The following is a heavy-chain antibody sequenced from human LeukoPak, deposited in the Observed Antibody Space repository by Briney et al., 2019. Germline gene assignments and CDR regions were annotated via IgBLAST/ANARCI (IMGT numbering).Heavy chain of an antibody. J-gene: IGHJ4*02. D-gene: IGHD3-22*01. CDR3: ARGGYYYDSSGYYYQFDY. V-gene: IGHV4-59*01. Sequence: PSETLSLTCTVSGGSISSYYWSWVRQPPGKGLEWIGYIYYSGSTNYNPSLKSRVTISVDPSKNQFSLKLSSVTAADTAVYYCARGGYYYDSSGYYYQFDYWGQGTLVTVSS. CDR2: IYYSGST. CDR1: GGSISSYY.